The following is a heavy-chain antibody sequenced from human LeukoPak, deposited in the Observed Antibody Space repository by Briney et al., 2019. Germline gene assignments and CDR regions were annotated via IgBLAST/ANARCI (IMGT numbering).Heavy chain of an antibody. Sequence: ASVKVSCKASGYTFTSYGISWVRQAPGQGLEWMGWMNPNSGNTGYAQKFQGRVTMTRNTPISTAYMELSSLRSEDTAVYYCARGVSAAAGEFDYWGQGTLVTVSS. V-gene: IGHV1-8*02. J-gene: IGHJ4*02. D-gene: IGHD6-13*01. CDR1: GYTFTSYG. CDR3: ARGVSAAAGEFDY. CDR2: MNPNSGNT.